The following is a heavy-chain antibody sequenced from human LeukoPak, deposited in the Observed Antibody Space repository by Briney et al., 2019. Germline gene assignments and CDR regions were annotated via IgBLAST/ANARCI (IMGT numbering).Heavy chain of an antibody. Sequence: SQTLSLTCTVSGGSISSGNYYWSWIRQPAGKGLEWIGRIYTSGSTYYNPSLKSRVTISVDTSKNQFSLKLRSVTAADTAVYSCAREPPHRGFGEMDYFYYYMDVWGKGTTVTVPS. CDR2: IYTSGST. D-gene: IGHD3-10*01. J-gene: IGHJ6*03. V-gene: IGHV4-61*02. CDR3: AREPPHRGFGEMDYFYYYMDV. CDR1: GGSISSGNYY.